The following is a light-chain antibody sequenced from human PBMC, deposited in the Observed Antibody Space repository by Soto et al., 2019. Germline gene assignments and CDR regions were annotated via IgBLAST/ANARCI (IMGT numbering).Light chain of an antibody. CDR3: QSYDRSLSGWV. Sequence: QSVLTQPPSVSGAPGQRVTISCTGSSSNIGAGYDVHWYQPLPGTAPKLLIYGNSNRPSGVPDRFAGSKSGTSASLAITGIQAEDEADYYCQSYDRSLSGWVFGGGTKLTV. J-gene: IGLJ2*01. V-gene: IGLV1-40*01. CDR2: GNS. CDR1: SSNIGAGYD.